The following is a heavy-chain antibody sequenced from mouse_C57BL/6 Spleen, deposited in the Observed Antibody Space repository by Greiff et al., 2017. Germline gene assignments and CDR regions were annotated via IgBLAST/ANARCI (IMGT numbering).Heavy chain of an antibody. CDR3: ARSPTAQAYYFDY. Sequence: QVHVKQPGAELVKPGASVKLSCKASGYTFTSYWMHWVKQRPGHGLAWIGMIHPNSGSTNYNEQFKSKATLTVDKDSSTAYMQLSSLTSADSAVYYCARSPTAQAYYFDYWGQGTTLTVSS. CDR1: GYTFTSYW. CDR2: IHPNSGST. V-gene: IGHV1-64*01. D-gene: IGHD3-2*02. J-gene: IGHJ2*01.